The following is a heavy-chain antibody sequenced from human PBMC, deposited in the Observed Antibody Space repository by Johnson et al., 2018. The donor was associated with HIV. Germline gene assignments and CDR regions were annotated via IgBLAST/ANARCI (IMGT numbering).Heavy chain of an antibody. Sequence: MLLVESGGGLVKPGGSLRLSCAASGFTFSNAWMSWVRQAPGKGLEWVGRIKSKTDGGTTNYAAPVKGRFTISRDDSKNTLYLQMNSLKTEDTAVYYCTTAGLRYLDWFTGGFDIWGQGTMVTVSS. V-gene: IGHV3-15*01. CDR1: GFTFSNAW. CDR2: IKSKTDGGTT. CDR3: TTAGLRYLDWFTGGFDI. J-gene: IGHJ3*02. D-gene: IGHD3-9*01.